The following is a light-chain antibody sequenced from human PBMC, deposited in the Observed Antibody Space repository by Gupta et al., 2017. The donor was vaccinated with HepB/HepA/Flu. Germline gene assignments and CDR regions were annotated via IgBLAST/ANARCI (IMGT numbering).Light chain of an antibody. CDR1: RDIRKF. V-gene: IGKV1-33*01. CDR2: GVS. J-gene: IGKJ2*01. CDR3: QQYENLPYT. Sequence: DIQMTQSPSSPSASVGDRVTFACQASRDIRKFLNWFQQKPGKAPILLVYGVSNLEAGVPSRFSASGHGTEFTLTINSLQPEDSATYYCQQYENLPYTFGQGTKLEI.